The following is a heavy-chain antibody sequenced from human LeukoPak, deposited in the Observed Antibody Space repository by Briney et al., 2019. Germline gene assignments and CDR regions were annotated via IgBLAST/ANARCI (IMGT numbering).Heavy chain of an antibody. CDR3: ARDSSAGSYGYNYFDY. CDR2: IKQDGSEK. D-gene: IGHD5-18*01. CDR1: GFTFSSYW. Sequence: QPGGSLRLSCAASGFTFSSYWMSWVRQAPGKGLEWVANIKQDGSEKYYVDSVKGRFTISRDNAKNSLYLQKNSLRAEDTAVYYCARDSSAGSYGYNYFDYWGQGTLVTVSS. V-gene: IGHV3-7*03. J-gene: IGHJ4*02.